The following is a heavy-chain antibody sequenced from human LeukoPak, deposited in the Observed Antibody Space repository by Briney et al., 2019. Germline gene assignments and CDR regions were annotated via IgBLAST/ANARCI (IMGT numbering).Heavy chain of an antibody. J-gene: IGHJ5*02. V-gene: IGHV3-30*02. CDR3: VNSGFDP. Sequence: GGSLRLSCAASGFTFSSYGMHWVRQAPGKGLEWVAFIHYDGTNEYYADSVKGRFTISRDNFKNTLFLQMNGLRVEDTALYYCVNSGFDPWGQGTLVTVSS. CDR2: IHYDGTNE. D-gene: IGHD3-10*01. CDR1: GFTFSSYG.